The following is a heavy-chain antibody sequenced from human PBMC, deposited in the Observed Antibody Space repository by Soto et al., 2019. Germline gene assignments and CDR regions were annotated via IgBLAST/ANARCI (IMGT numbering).Heavy chain of an antibody. V-gene: IGHV3-30-3*01. Sequence: LRLSCAASGFTFSSYAMHWVRQAPGKGLEWVAVISYDGSSKYYADSLKGRFTISRDNSENTLYLQMNSLRAEDTAVYYCASPLTSGWYEYFQHWGQGTLVTVSA. CDR2: ISYDGSSK. CDR1: GFTFSSYA. CDR3: ASPLTSGWYEYFQH. D-gene: IGHD6-19*01. J-gene: IGHJ1*01.